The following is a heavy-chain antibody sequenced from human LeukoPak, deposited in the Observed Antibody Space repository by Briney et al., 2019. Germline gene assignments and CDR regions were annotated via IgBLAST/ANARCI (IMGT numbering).Heavy chain of an antibody. CDR1: GGTFSSYA. Sequence: GASVKVSCKASGGTFSSYAISWVRQAPGQGLEWMGGVIPIFGTANYAQKFQGRVTITADESTSTAYMELSNLRSEDTAVYYCARVAKAYSSGWYQLAYWGQGTLVTVSS. CDR2: VIPIFGTA. CDR3: ARVAKAYSSGWYQLAY. J-gene: IGHJ4*02. V-gene: IGHV1-69*13. D-gene: IGHD6-19*01.